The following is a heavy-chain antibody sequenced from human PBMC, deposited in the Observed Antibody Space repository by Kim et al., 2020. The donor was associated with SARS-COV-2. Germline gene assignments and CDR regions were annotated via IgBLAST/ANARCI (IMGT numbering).Heavy chain of an antibody. Sequence: GGSLRLSCAASGFTFSSYGMHWVRQAPGKGLEWVAVISYDGTNKYYADSVKGRFTISRDNSKNTLFLQMNRLRAEDKAVYYCAKDIAGRIHYSGQGSLVT. CDR3: AKDIAGRIHY. CDR2: ISYDGTNK. J-gene: IGHJ4*02. D-gene: IGHD6-6*01. V-gene: IGHV3-30*18. CDR1: GFTFSSYG.